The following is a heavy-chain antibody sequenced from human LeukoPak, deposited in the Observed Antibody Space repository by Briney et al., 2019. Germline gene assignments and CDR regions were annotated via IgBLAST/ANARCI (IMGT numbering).Heavy chain of an antibody. V-gene: IGHV3-7*01. CDR1: GFTFSSSW. J-gene: IGHJ6*02. Sequence: PGGSLRLSCAASGFTFSSSWMSWVRQAPGKGLEWVANIKQDGSEKYYVDSVKGRFTISRDNAKNSLYLQMNSLRAEDTAVYYCASRVAATPTYYYYYGMDVWGQGTTVTVSS. D-gene: IGHD2-15*01. CDR2: IKQDGSEK. CDR3: ASRVAATPTYYYYYGMDV.